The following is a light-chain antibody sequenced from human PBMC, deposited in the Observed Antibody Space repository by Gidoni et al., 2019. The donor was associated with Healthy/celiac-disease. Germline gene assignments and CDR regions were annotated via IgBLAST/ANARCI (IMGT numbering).Light chain of an antibody. J-gene: IGKJ4*01. CDR1: QSISSY. V-gene: IGKV1-39*01. CDR3: QQSYSTLT. CDR2: AAS. Sequence: DIQMTQSPSSLSASVGDRVTITCRASQSISSYLNWYQQKPGKAPKLLIYAASSLQSGVPSRFSGSGSGTDFTLTNSSLQPEDFATYYCQQSYSTLTFXGXTKVEIK.